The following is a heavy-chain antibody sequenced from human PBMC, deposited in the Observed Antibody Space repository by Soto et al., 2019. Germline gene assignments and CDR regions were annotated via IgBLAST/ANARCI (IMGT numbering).Heavy chain of an antibody. CDR2: IRSKAYGGTT. CDR1: GFTFGDYA. D-gene: IGHD4-4*01. V-gene: IGHV3-49*03. Sequence: GGSLRLSCTASGFTFGDYAMSWFRQAPGKGLEWVGFIRSKAYGGTTEYAASVKGRFTISRDDSKSIAYLQMNSLKTEDTAVYYCTGLVYRGYYYGMDVWGQGTTVTVSS. J-gene: IGHJ6*02. CDR3: TGLVYRGYYYGMDV.